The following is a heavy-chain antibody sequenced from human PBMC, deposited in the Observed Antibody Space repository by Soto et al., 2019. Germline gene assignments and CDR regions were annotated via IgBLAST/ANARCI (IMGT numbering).Heavy chain of an antibody. CDR1: GGSISTDNW. V-gene: IGHV4-4*02. Sequence: QVQLEESGPGLVKPSGTLSLTCAVSGGSISTDNWWSWVRQPPGKGLEWVGEIYHSGSTNYNPSLKSRLTRSIDKSKDQFSLDVRSVTAADTAIYDCARGGRWLFDYWGQGTLVTVSS. CDR2: IYHSGST. D-gene: IGHD5-12*01. J-gene: IGHJ4*02. CDR3: ARGGRWLFDY.